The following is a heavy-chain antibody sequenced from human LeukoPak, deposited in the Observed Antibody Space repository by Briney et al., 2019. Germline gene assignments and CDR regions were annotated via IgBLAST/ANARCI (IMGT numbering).Heavy chain of an antibody. CDR3: ARVGSSGGYYYFDY. CDR1: GGSIGSYY. CDR2: IYYSGST. D-gene: IGHD6-19*01. Sequence: SETLSLTCTVSGGSIGSYYWSWIRQPPGKGLESIGYIYYSGSTNYNPSLKSRVTISVATSKNQFSLKLSSVTAADTAVYYCARVGSSGGYYYFDYGGQGTLVTVSS. V-gene: IGHV4-59*01. J-gene: IGHJ4*02.